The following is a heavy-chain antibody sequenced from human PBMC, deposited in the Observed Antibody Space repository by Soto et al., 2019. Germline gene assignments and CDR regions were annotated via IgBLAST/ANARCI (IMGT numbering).Heavy chain of an antibody. D-gene: IGHD3-10*01. CDR2: MYYSGST. CDR3: ARLDGSLNWFDP. Sequence: PSETLSLTCTVSGGSISSYYWSWIRQPPGKGLEWIGYMYYSGSTNYNPSLKSRVTISIDTSKKQFSLKLSSVTAADTAVYYCARLDGSLNWFDPWGQGTLVTVSS. J-gene: IGHJ5*02. CDR1: GGSISSYY. V-gene: IGHV4-59*01.